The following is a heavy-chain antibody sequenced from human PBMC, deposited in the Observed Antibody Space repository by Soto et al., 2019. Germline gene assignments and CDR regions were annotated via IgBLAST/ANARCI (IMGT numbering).Heavy chain of an antibody. V-gene: IGHV4-30-2*01. CDR3: ARGTRDGYYFEY. CDR2: IYQSGST. J-gene: IGHJ4*02. D-gene: IGHD2-8*01. CDR1: GDSISSGGYS. Sequence: PSETLSLTCAVSGDSISSGGYSWTWIRQPPGKGLEWIGHIYQSGSTLYNPSLESRVAISVDKSKNLFSLDLSSVTAADTAVYYCARGTRDGYYFEYWGQGILVTVSS.